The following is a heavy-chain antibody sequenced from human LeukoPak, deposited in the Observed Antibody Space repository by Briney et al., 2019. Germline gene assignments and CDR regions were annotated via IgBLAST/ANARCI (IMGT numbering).Heavy chain of an antibody. V-gene: IGHV4-59*01. Sequence: SETLSLTCTVSGGSISSYYWSWIRQPPGKGLEWIGYIYYSGSTNYNPSLKSRVTISVDTSKNQFSLKLSSVTAADTAVYYCARGRARVVPAAKYYYYGMDVWGQGTTVTVSS. CDR1: GGSISSYY. D-gene: IGHD2-2*01. CDR3: ARGRARVVPAAKYYYYGMDV. CDR2: IYYSGST. J-gene: IGHJ6*02.